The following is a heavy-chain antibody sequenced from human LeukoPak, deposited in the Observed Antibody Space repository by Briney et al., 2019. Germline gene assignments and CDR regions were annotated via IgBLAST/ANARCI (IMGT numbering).Heavy chain of an antibody. J-gene: IGHJ4*02. Sequence: SQTLSLTCTVSGGSISSGSYYRSWIRQPAGKGLEWIGRIYTSGSTNYNPSLKSRVTISVDTSKNQFSLKLSSVTAADTAVYYCARDGGSSSWYGFDYWGQGTLVTVSS. D-gene: IGHD6-13*01. CDR1: GGSISSGSYY. CDR3: ARDGGSSSWYGFDY. CDR2: IYTSGST. V-gene: IGHV4-61*02.